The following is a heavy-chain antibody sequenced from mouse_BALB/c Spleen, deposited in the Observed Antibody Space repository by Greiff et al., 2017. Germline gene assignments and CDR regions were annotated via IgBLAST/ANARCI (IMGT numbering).Heavy chain of an antibody. CDR3: AILTRTMITTRVWLDY. CDR1: GFTFTDYY. Sequence: EVKLVESGGGLVQPGGSLRLSCATSGFTFTDYYMSWVRQPPGKALEWLGFIRNTANGYTTEYSASVKGRFTISRENSQSILYLHMNTLRAEDRATDYCAILTRTMITTRVWLDYWGQGTSLTVSS. D-gene: IGHD2-4*01. CDR2: IRNTANGYTT. V-gene: IGHV7-3*02. J-gene: IGHJ2*02.